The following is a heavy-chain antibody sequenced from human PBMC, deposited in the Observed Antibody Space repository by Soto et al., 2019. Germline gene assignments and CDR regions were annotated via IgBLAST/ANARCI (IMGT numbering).Heavy chain of an antibody. D-gene: IGHD5-18*01. CDR2: ISYGGSNK. J-gene: IGHJ6*02. Sequence: GGSLRLSCAASGFTFSSYAMHWVRQAPGKGLEWVAVISYGGSNKYYADSVKGRFTISRDNSKNTLYLQMNSLRAEDTAVYYCARDQNRGYSYPLSRSNSFYYYYYGMDVWGQGTTVTVSS. CDR1: GFTFSSYA. V-gene: IGHV3-30-3*01. CDR3: ARDQNRGYSYPLSRSNSFYYYYYGMDV.